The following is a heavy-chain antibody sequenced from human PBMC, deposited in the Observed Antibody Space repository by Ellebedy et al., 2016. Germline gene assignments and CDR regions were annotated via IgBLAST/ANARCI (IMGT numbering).Heavy chain of an antibody. Sequence: GGSLRLSCAASGFTFSHYWMSWVRQAPVKGLEWVAMIKQDGSEKYYGVSVRGRFAISSDNAKNSIYLQMNSLRAEDTAVYYCASLDTDLVREAGYWGQGTLVTVSS. CDR1: GFTFSHYW. V-gene: IGHV3-7*02. J-gene: IGHJ4*02. D-gene: IGHD5-18*01. CDR2: IKQDGSEK. CDR3: ASLDTDLVREAGY.